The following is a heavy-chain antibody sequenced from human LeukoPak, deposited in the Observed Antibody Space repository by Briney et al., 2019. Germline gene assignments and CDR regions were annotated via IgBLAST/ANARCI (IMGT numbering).Heavy chain of an antibody. Sequence: SETLSLTCTVSGGSISSYYWSWIRQPPGKGLEWIGYTYYSGSTNYNPSLKSRVTISVDTSKNQFSLKLSSVTAADTAVYYCARGDFWSGWYAFDIWGQGTMVTVSS. D-gene: IGHD3-3*01. CDR1: GGSISSYY. CDR2: TYYSGST. CDR3: ARGDFWSGWYAFDI. V-gene: IGHV4-59*01. J-gene: IGHJ3*02.